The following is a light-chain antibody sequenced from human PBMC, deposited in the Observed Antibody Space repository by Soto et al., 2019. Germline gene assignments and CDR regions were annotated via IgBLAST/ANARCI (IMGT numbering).Light chain of an antibody. CDR1: SSDVGGYNY. CDR3: SSYTSSSTLYV. V-gene: IGLV2-11*01. Sequence: QSALTQPRSVSGSPGQSVTISCTGTSSDVGGYNYVSWYQQHPGKAPKLMIYDVGKRPSGVPDRFSGSKSGNTASLTISGLQAEDEADYYCSSYTSSSTLYVFGTGTKVTVL. J-gene: IGLJ1*01. CDR2: DVG.